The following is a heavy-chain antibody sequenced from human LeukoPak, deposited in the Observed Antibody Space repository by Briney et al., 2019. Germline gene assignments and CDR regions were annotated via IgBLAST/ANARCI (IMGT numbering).Heavy chain of an antibody. V-gene: IGHV1-69*13. CDR3: ARGSPDSGYGY. J-gene: IGHJ4*02. CDR1: GYTFTTYG. CDR2: IIPIFGTA. D-gene: IGHD5-12*01. Sequence: SVKVSCKASGYTFTTYGISWVRQAPGQGLEWMGGIIPIFGTANYAQKFQGRVTITADESTSTAYMELSSLRSEDTAVYYCARGSPDSGYGYWGQGTLVTVSS.